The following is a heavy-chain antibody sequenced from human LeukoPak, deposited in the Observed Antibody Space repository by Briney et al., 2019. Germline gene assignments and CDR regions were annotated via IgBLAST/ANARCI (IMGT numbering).Heavy chain of an antibody. CDR2: INQYGSEK. V-gene: IGHV3-7*01. J-gene: IGHJ6*02. D-gene: IGHD3-22*01. CDR1: GFTFNNHW. Sequence: GGSLRLSCSASGFTFNNHWMTWVRQAPGKGLEWVASINQYGSEKYYVDSVKGRFTISRDNAKNTLYLQMNSLSAEDTAVYYCARDTYYYNSSAFYHYYYGMDVWGQGTTVTVSS. CDR3: ARDTYYYNSSAFYHYYYGMDV.